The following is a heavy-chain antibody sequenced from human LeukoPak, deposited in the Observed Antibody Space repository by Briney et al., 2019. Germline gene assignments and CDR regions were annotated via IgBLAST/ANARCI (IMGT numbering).Heavy chain of an antibody. CDR1: GFIFSDVW. CDR2: IKTTAEGGTI. J-gene: IGHJ4*02. Sequence: GGSLRLSCAGSGFIFSDVWMSWVRQAPGKGLEWVARIKTTAEGGTIDYAAPVKGRFIISRDDSEKRLDLQMSSLKSEDTGVYYCTTDLDYWGQGTLVTVSS. V-gene: IGHV3-15*01. CDR3: TTDLDY.